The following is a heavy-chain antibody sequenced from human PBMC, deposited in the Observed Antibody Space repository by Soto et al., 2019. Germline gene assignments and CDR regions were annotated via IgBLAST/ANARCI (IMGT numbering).Heavy chain of an antibody. D-gene: IGHD2-8*02. V-gene: IGHV1-3*01. CDR2: INAGNGNT. J-gene: IGHJ4*02. CDR3: ARKIRGTGGFDY. CDR1: GYTFTSYA. Sequence: GASVKVSCKASGYTFTSYAMHWVRQATGQRLEWMGWINAGNGNTKYSQKFQGRVTRTRSTSMTTAYMELSSPRSEDTAVYYCARKIRGTGGFDYWGQGTLVTVSS.